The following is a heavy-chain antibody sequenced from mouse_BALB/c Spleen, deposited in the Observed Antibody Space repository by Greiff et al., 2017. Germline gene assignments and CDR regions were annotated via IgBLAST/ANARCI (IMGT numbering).Heavy chain of an antibody. J-gene: IGHJ3*01. CDR1: GYTFSSYW. CDR2: ILPGSGST. CDR3: ARAYGSSYGGFAY. Sequence: QVQLQQSGAELMKPGASVKISCKATGYTFSSYWIEWVKQRPGHGLEWIGEILPGSGSTNYNEKFKGKATFTADTSSNTAYMQLSSLTSEDSAVYYCARAYGSSYGGFAYWGQGTLVTVSA. D-gene: IGHD1-1*01. V-gene: IGHV1-9*01.